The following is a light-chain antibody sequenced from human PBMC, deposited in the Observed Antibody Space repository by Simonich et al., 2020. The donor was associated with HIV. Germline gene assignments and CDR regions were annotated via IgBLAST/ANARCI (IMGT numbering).Light chain of an antibody. CDR1: SGSIASNY. CDR2: EDN. J-gene: IGLJ3*02. V-gene: IGLV6-57*03. Sequence: NFMLTQPHSVSESPGKTVTISCTRSSGSIASNYVQWYQQRPGSAPTTVINEDNQRPPGVPDRFSGSIDSSSNAASLTISGLKTEDEADYYCQSYDISNHWVFGGGTKLTVL. CDR3: QSYDISNHWV.